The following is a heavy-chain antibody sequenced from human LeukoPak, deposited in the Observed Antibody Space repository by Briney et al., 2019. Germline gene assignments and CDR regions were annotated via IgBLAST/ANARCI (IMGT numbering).Heavy chain of an antibody. D-gene: IGHD2-15*01. CDR3: ASSGYCSGGSCLREFDY. CDR2: ISAYNGNT. V-gene: IGHV1-18*01. CDR1: VYTFTSNG. J-gene: IGHJ4*02. Sequence: ASGKLSFKASVYTFTSNGISWVRQPPGPGLGLMWLISAYNGNTNYAQKLQGRVTMTTDTSTSTAYMELMSLRSDDTAVYYCASSGYCSGGSCLREFDYWGQGTLVTVSS.